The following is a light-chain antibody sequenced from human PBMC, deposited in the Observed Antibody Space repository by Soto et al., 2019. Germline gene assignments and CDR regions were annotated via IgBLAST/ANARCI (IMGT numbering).Light chain of an antibody. CDR2: GAS. CDR3: QQYGSTST. J-gene: IGKJ2*01. Sequence: EIVLTHSQGTLSLFPGERATLSCRASHSVNSSYLAWYQQKPGQAPRLLIYGASSSDTGIPDRFSASGSWRYFTLTISTLELAEFAVYYLQQYGSTSTLGHGTKVYSK. V-gene: IGKV3-20*01. CDR1: HSVNSSY.